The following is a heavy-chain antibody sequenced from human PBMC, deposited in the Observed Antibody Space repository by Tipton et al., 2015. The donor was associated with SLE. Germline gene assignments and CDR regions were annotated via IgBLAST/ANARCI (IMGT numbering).Heavy chain of an antibody. CDR2: IYHSGST. D-gene: IGHD2-21*02. CDR1: GYSISSGYY. CDR3: ARAPVGTFDY. J-gene: IGHJ4*02. V-gene: IGHV4-38-2*02. Sequence: GSLRLSCSVSGYSISSGYYWGWVRQAPGKGLEWIGSIYHSGSTYYNPSLKSRVTISVDTSKNQFSLKLSSVTAADTAVYYCARAPVGTFDYWGQGTLVTVSS.